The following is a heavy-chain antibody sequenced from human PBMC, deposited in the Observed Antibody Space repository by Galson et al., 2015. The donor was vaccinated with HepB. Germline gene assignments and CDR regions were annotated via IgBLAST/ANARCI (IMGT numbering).Heavy chain of an antibody. CDR2: TYYRSKWYN. Sequence: CAISGDSVSSNSASWHWIRQSPSRGLEWLGRTYYRSKWYNEYAVTVKSRIIINPDTSKNQFSLQLNSVTPEDTAIYYRVRDPGPFSGSYYGAFDYWGQGTPVTVSS. CDR3: VRDPGPFSGSYYGAFDY. D-gene: IGHD3-22*01. J-gene: IGHJ4*02. V-gene: IGHV6-1*01. CDR1: GDSVSSNSAS.